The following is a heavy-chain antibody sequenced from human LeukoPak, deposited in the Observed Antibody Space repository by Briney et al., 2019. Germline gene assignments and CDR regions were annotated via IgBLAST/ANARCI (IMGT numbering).Heavy chain of an antibody. V-gene: IGHV4-39*07. Sequence: PSETLSLTCNVSGGSISSTNYYWGWIRQAPGKGLEWLGNVYYTGTTYYNPSLKSRVTMSVDTSKNQFSLKLSSVTAVDTAVYYCARKISSWYPFDYWGQGTLVTVSS. J-gene: IGHJ4*02. CDR2: VYYTGTT. CDR3: ARKISSWYPFDY. D-gene: IGHD6-13*01. CDR1: GGSISSTNYY.